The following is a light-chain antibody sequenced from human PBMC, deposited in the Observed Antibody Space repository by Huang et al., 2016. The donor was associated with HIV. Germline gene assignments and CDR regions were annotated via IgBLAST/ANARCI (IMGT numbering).Light chain of an antibody. CDR3: QQSNSGPPWT. CDR2: VVS. V-gene: IGKV3-15*01. CDR1: QSVSNN. Sequence: EIVLTQSPAILSVSPGEIATLSCRASQSVSNNLSWYQQKPGPPPRLVAYVVSTRATGIPARFCDSGSGTGFTLTIRSLQSEDFADYYCQQSNSGPPWTFGQGTKVEI. J-gene: IGKJ1*01.